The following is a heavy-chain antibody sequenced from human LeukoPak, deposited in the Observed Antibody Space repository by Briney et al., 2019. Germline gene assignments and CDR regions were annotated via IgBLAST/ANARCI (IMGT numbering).Heavy chain of an antibody. CDR1: GFTFSSYS. D-gene: IGHD6-19*01. J-gene: IGHJ4*02. Sequence: GGSLRLSCAASGFTFSSYSMNWVRQAPGKGLEWVSSISSSSSYIYYADSVKGRFTISRDNAKNSLYLQMNSLRAEDTAVYYCARVAVAGQTARSYFDYWGQGTLVTVSS. CDR3: ARVAVAGQTARSYFDY. V-gene: IGHV3-21*01. CDR2: ISSSSSYI.